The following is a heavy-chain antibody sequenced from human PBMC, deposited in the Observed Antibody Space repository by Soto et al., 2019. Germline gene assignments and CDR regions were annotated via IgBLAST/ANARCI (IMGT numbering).Heavy chain of an antibody. V-gene: IGHV1-69*01. CDR1: GGTFSRHA. CDR3: ARGWGYDSNDYYYAY. J-gene: IGHJ4*02. CDR2: IIPMLGTA. Sequence: QVQLVQSGAEVRKPGSSVKVSCKASGGTFSRHAISWVRQAPGQGLEWMGGIIPMLGTANHAHKFQGRATIIADESTSKVYMELSSLRSEDTAMYYCARGWGYDSNDYYYAYWGQGTLVIVSS. D-gene: IGHD3-22*01.